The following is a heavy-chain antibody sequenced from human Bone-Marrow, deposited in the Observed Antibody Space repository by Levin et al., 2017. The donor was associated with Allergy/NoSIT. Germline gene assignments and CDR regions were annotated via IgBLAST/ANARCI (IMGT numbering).Heavy chain of an antibody. V-gene: IGHV3-48*01. CDR1: GLTFSNYN. CDR2: ISSSSGTI. Sequence: GESLKISCAASGLTFSNYNMNWVRQAPGTGLERVSYISSSSGTIYYADSVKGRFIISRDNAKNSLYLQMNSLRAEDTALYYCARDQGVVGTSTLNAFDIWGQGTMVTVSS. D-gene: IGHD2-15*01. J-gene: IGHJ3*02. CDR3: ARDQGVVGTSTLNAFDI.